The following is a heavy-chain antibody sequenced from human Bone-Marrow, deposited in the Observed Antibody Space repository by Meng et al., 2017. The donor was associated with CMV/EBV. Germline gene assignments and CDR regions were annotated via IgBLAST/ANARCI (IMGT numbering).Heavy chain of an antibody. CDR3: ARDGDIYDFWSGYSGMDV. Sequence: GESLKISCAASGFTFNDYALHWVRQAPGKGLEWVAIISSDGSKKYYADSVKGRFSISRDNSENTLYLQMNSLRAEDTAVYYCARDGDIYDFWSGYSGMDVWGQGTTVTVSS. CDR2: ISSDGSKK. D-gene: IGHD3-3*01. CDR1: GFTFNDYA. J-gene: IGHJ6*02. V-gene: IGHV3-30-3*01.